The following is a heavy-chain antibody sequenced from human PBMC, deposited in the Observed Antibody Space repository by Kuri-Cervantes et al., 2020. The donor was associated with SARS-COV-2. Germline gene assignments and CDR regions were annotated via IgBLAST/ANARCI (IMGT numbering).Heavy chain of an antibody. D-gene: IGHD6-19*01. J-gene: IGHJ6*02. CDR1: GYSINSGHY. CDR2: ISHSGST. V-gene: IGHV4-38-2*02. CDR3: AREVSSGWTVGMDV. Sequence: SETLSLTCTVSGYSINSGHYWGWIRQPPGKGLEWIGTISHSGSTYYNPSLKSRVTISVDTSKNQFSLKLSSVTAADTAVYYCAREVSSGWTVGMDVWGQGTTVTVSS.